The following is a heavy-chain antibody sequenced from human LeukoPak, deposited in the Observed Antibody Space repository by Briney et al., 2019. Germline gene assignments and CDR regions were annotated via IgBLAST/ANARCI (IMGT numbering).Heavy chain of an antibody. CDR1: GGSISSSSYY. CDR2: IYYSGST. Sequence: KPSETLSLTCTVSGGSISSSSYYWGWIRQPPGKGLEWIGSIYYSGSTCYNPSLKSRVTISVDTSKNQFSLKLSSVTAADTAVYYCASGGRYFDWLPWGYWGQGTLVTVSS. D-gene: IGHD3-9*01. J-gene: IGHJ4*02. CDR3: ASGGRYFDWLPWGY. V-gene: IGHV4-39*01.